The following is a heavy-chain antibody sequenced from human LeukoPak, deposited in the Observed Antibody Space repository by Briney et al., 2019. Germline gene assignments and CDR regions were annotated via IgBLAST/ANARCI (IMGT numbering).Heavy chain of an antibody. Sequence: PGGSLRLSCAASGFTVSSNYMSWVRQAPGKGLEWVSVLYTGGSTYYADSVKGRFTISRDNAKNSLYLQMNSLRAEDTAVYYCVLGGYDSPYLGFDYWGQGTLVTVSS. CDR3: VLGGYDSPYLGFDY. CDR1: GFTVSSNY. D-gene: IGHD3-22*01. V-gene: IGHV3-66*01. J-gene: IGHJ4*02. CDR2: LYTGGST.